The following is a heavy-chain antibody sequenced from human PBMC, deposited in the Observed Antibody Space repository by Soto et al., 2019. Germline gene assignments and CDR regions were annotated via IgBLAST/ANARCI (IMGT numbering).Heavy chain of an antibody. CDR1: GYTFASYA. V-gene: IGHV1-18*01. CDR3: ARERDSEYYYDSSGFYYGRVFDH. Sequence: ASVKVSCKASGYTFASYAISWVRQAPGQGLEWMGWISAYNTNTIYAQKLQGRVTMTTDTSTSTAYMELRSLRSDDTAVYYCARERDSEYYYDSSGFYYGRVFDHWGRGTLVTVSS. D-gene: IGHD3-22*01. CDR2: ISAYNTNT. J-gene: IGHJ5*02.